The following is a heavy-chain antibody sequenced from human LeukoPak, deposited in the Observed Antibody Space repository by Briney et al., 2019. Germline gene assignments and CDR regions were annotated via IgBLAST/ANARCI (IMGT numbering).Heavy chain of an antibody. CDR2: IYYSGST. Sequence: SETLSLTCTVSGGSISSYYWSWIRQPPGKGLEWIGYIYYSGSTNYNPSLKSRVTISVDTSKNQLSLKLSSVTAADTAVYYCARLGREMATILDYWGQGTLVTVSS. CDR1: GGSISSYY. D-gene: IGHD5-24*01. V-gene: IGHV4-59*08. CDR3: ARLGREMATILDY. J-gene: IGHJ4*02.